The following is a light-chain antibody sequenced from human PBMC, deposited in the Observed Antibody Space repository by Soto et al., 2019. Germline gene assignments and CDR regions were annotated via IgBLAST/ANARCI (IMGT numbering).Light chain of an antibody. J-gene: IGLJ2*01. CDR2: SND. CDR1: SSNIGSNT. V-gene: IGLV1-44*01. Sequence: QSALTQSPSASGSSGQKVSISCSGSSSNIGSNTVNWYQLVPGTTPKLLIYSNDQRPSAVPGRFSGSKSSTSASLTISGLQSDDEADYYCATWDDSLNNAIFGGGTKLTVL. CDR3: ATWDDSLNNAI.